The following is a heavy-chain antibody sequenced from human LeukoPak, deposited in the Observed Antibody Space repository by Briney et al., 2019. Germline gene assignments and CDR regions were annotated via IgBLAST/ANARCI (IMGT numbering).Heavy chain of an antibody. V-gene: IGHV3-48*03. Sequence: GGSLRLSCAASGFTFSSYEMNWVRQAPGKGPEWVSHISSGGNTKYYADSVRGRFTMSRDNAKNLLYLQMNSLRDEDTAVYYCARDTVNGPFVISLDLWGQGALVTVSS. CDR2: ISSGGNTK. CDR1: GFTFSSYE. D-gene: IGHD2-8*01. CDR3: ARDTVNGPFVISLDL. J-gene: IGHJ5*02.